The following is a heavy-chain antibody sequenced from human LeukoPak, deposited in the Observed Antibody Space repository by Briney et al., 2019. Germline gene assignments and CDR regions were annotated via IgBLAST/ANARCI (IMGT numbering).Heavy chain of an antibody. V-gene: IGHV4-39*07. CDR2: TYYSGIT. CDR1: GGSISSSSYY. CDR3: ARTTEGYCSSTRCYGFSYYYYMDV. Sequence: SETLSLTCTVSGGSISSSSYYWGWIRQAPGKGLEWIGSTYYSGITYYNPSLKSRATISVDTSKNQFSLKLSSVTAADTAVYYCARTTEGYCSSTRCYGFSYYYYMDVWGKGTTVTISS. D-gene: IGHD2-2*01. J-gene: IGHJ6*03.